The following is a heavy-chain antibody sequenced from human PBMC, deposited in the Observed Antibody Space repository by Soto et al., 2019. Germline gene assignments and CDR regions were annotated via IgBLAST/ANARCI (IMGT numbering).Heavy chain of an antibody. J-gene: IGHJ5*02. D-gene: IGHD6-19*01. CDR3: ARDYSGRSGWYPPLS. CDR1: GFTFSSYS. V-gene: IGHV3-21*01. CDR2: ISSSSSYI. Sequence: PGGSLRLSCAASGFTFSSYSMNWVRQAPGKGLEWVSSISSSSSYIYYADSVKGRFTISRDNAKNSLYLQMNSLRAEDTAVYYCARDYSGRSGWYPPLSWGQGTLVTVSS.